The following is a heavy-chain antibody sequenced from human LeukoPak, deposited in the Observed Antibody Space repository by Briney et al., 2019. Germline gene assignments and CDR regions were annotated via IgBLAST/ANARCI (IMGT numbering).Heavy chain of an antibody. D-gene: IGHD3-10*01. CDR3: ARFGYYGSGSYYLRAFDI. CDR2: INHSGST. CDR1: GGSFSGYY. Sequence: PSETLSLTCGVYGGSFSGYYWSWIRQPPGKGLEWLGEINHSGSTNYKSSLKSRVTISVDTSKNQFSLKLSSVTAADTAVYYCARFGYYGSGSYYLRAFDIWGQGTMVTVSS. V-gene: IGHV4-34*01. J-gene: IGHJ3*02.